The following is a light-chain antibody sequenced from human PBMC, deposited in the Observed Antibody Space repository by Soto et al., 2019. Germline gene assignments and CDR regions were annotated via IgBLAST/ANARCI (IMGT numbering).Light chain of an antibody. Sequence: QSVLTQPASVSESPGQSITISCTGTSSDVGGYNYVSWYQQHPGKAPKLMIYDVSNRPSGVSNRFSGSKSGNTASLTISGLQPEDEADYYCSSYTSSSTRVFGTGTKVTVL. CDR3: SSYTSSSTRV. J-gene: IGLJ1*01. CDR2: DVS. V-gene: IGLV2-14*01. CDR1: SSDVGGYNY.